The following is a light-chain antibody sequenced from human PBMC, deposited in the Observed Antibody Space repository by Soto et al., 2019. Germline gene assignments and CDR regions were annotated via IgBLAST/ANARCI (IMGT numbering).Light chain of an antibody. CDR2: SNN. J-gene: IGLJ3*02. CDR3: AAWDDSLSGVV. V-gene: IGLV1-44*01. Sequence: QSVLTRPPSVSGTPGQRVTISCSGSSSNIGNNPVNWYQQFPGTAPKLLIYSNNQRPSGVPDRFSGSKSGTSASLASNGLQSEDEADYYCAAWDDSLSGVVFGGGTKVTVL. CDR1: SSNIGNNP.